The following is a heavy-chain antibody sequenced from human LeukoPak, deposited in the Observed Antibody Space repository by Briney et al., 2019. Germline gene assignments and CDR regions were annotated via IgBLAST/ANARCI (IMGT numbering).Heavy chain of an antibody. D-gene: IGHD4/OR15-4a*01. CDR3: AKDNRSLTYGMDV. Sequence: GGSLRLSCVASGFTLDDYAIHWVRQAPGKGLDGVSGINWNSANIDYADSVKVRFTIYRANAKPSLYLPMHSLRPEDTALYYCAKDNRSLTYGMDVWGQGTTVTVSS. J-gene: IGHJ6*02. CDR1: GFTLDDYA. CDR2: INWNSANI. V-gene: IGHV3-9*01.